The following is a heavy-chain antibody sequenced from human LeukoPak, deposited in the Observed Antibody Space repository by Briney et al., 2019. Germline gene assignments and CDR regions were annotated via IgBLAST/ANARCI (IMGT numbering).Heavy chain of an antibody. Sequence: GASVKVSCKASGYTFTSYDINWVRQATGQELEWMGWMNTNSGNTGYAQKFQGRVTRTRNTSINTAYMELSSLRSEDTAVYYCARGLLVGGSRSEHDYWGQGTLVTVSS. D-gene: IGHD3-10*01. V-gene: IGHV1-8*01. CDR2: MNTNSGNT. J-gene: IGHJ4*02. CDR3: ARGLLVGGSRSEHDY. CDR1: GYTFTSYD.